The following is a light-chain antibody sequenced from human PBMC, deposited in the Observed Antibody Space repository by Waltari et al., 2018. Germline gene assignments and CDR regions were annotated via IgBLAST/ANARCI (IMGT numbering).Light chain of an antibody. J-gene: IGKJ5*01. Sequence: DIQMTQSPSSVSASVGDRVTITCRASQGIGSWLVWYQQKPGEAPKLLIYGTSTLKSGVPSRFSGSGSGTDFTLTISSLQPEDCATYYCQQANSFPRNFGQGTRVDIK. V-gene: IGKV1-12*01. CDR3: QQANSFPRN. CDR1: QGIGSW. CDR2: GTS.